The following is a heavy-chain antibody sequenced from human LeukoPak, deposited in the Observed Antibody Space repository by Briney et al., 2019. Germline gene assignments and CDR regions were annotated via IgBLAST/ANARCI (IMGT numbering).Heavy chain of an antibody. CDR3: ARVRITIFGVVKY. CDR1: EFTFSSYS. CDR2: ITNSGNSK. J-gene: IGHJ4*02. V-gene: IGHV3-48*01. D-gene: IGHD3-3*01. Sequence: GGSLRLSCAASEFTFSSYSMNWVRQAPGKGLEWVSYITNSGNSKSYADSVKGRFTISRDNTKNSLYLQMNSLRAEDTAVYYCARVRITIFGVVKYWGQGTLVTVSS.